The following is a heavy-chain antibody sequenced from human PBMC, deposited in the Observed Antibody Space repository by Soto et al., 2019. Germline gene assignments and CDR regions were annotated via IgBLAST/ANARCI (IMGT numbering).Heavy chain of an antibody. CDR2: ISWNSGSI. CDR3: AKDLRLRYFDWPPDY. V-gene: IGHV3-9*01. CDR1: GFTFDDYA. J-gene: IGHJ4*02. Sequence: PGGSLRLSCAASGFTFDDYAMHWVRQAPGKGLEWVSGISWNSGSIGYADSVKGRFTISRDNAKNSLYLQMNSLRAEDTALYYCAKDLRLRYFDWPPDYWGQGTLVTVSS. D-gene: IGHD3-9*01.